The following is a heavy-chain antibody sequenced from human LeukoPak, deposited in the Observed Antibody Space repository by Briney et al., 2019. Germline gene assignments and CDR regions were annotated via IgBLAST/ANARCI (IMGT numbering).Heavy chain of an antibody. CDR1: VGTFSSYA. Sequence: SVTVSFTASVGTFSSYAISWVRQPPRQGLEWMGRIIPILGIANYAQKFQGRVTITADKSTSTAYMELSSLRSEDTAVYYCARETLVDTAMLYYFDYWGQGTLVTVSS. CDR3: ARETLVDTAMLYYFDY. J-gene: IGHJ4*02. V-gene: IGHV1-69*04. D-gene: IGHD5-18*01. CDR2: IIPILGIA.